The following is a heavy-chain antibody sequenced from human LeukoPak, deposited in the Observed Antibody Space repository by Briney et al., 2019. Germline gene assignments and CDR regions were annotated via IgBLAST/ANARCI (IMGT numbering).Heavy chain of an antibody. V-gene: IGHV3-23*01. CDR1: GFPFTNYA. CDR3: AKHLWRDLVWFGEGYYFGY. J-gene: IGHJ4*02. Sequence: GGSLRLSCAASGFPFTNYAMSWVRQAPGKGLECVSVISGDGGSTFYADSVKGRFTISRDNSKNTLYLQMNSLRAEDTAVYYCAKHLWRDLVWFGEGYYFGYWGQGTLVTVSS. D-gene: IGHD3-10*01. CDR2: ISGDGGST.